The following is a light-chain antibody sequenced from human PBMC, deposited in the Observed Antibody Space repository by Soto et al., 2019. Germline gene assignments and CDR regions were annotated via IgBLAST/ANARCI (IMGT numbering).Light chain of an antibody. CDR3: CSYADNYSYV. J-gene: IGLJ1*01. CDR1: SSDVGAYNY. V-gene: IGLV2-11*01. Sequence: SALTQPRSVSGSPGQSVTISCTGTSSDVGAYNYVSWYQQHPGKAPKLMTYDVSKRPSGVPDRFSGSKSGKTASLTISGLQAEDEADYYCCSYADNYSYVFGTGTKVTVL. CDR2: DVS.